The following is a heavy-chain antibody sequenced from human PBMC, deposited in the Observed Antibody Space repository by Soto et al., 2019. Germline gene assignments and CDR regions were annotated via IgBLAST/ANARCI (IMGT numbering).Heavy chain of an antibody. CDR1: GFSLNTRAVG. J-gene: IGHJ5*02. V-gene: IGHV2-5*02. CDR2: IFWDDDK. D-gene: IGHD4-17*01. Sequence: ASGPTLVNPTQTLTLTCTFSGFSLNTRAVGVGWIRQPPGKALEWLALIFWDDDKRYSPSLKNRLTITKDTSKNQVVLTMTNMDPVDTATYFCAHRPNYGARFSPWGPGTLVTVSS. CDR3: AHRPNYGARFSP.